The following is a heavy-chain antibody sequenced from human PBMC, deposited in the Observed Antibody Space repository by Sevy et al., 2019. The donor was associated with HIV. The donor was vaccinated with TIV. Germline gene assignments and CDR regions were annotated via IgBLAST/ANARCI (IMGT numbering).Heavy chain of an antibody. J-gene: IGHJ5*02. CDR2: IYYSGTT. Sequence: SETLSLTCTVSGGSISSYYWSWIRQPPGKGLEWIGYIYYSGTTNYNPSLKSRVTISVDTSKNQFSLKLTSVTAADTAVYYCARGGPPAYRGYDFDWLDPWGQGTLVTVSS. CDR3: ARGGPPAYRGYDFDWLDP. D-gene: IGHD5-12*01. CDR1: GGSISSYY. V-gene: IGHV4-59*12.